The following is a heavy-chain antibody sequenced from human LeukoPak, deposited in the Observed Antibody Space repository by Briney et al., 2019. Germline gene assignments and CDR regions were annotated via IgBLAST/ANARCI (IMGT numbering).Heavy chain of an antibody. CDR3: ARGGYYGSGSYYPYHY. CDR2: INHSGST. V-gene: IGHV4-34*01. D-gene: IGHD3-10*01. Sequence: SETLSPTCAVYGGSFSGYYWSWIRQPPGKGLEWIGEINHSGSTNYNPSLKSRVTISVDTSKNQFSLKLSSVTAADTAVYYCARGGYYGSGSYYPYHYWGQGTLVTVSS. CDR1: GGSFSGYY. J-gene: IGHJ4*02.